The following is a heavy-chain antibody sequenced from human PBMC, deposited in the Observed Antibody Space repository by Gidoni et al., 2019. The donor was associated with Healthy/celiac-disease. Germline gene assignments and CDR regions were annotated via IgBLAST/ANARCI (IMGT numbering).Heavy chain of an antibody. Sequence: QVQLQESGQGLMKPSGPLSPTCAGYGGSLSRSNWCSWVRQPPGKGLEWIGHIYHSGSTNSHPSLKSRVPISVDKSKNQFSLKLSSVTAADTAVYYCASRYGDYADGAFDIWGQGTMVTVSS. D-gene: IGHD4-17*01. CDR2: IYHSGST. V-gene: IGHV4-4*02. CDR1: GGSLSRSNW. CDR3: ASRYGDYADGAFDI. J-gene: IGHJ3*02.